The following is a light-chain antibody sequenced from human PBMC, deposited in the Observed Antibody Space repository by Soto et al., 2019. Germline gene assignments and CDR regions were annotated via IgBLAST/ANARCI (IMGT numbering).Light chain of an antibody. Sequence: EIVLTQSPATLSLSPGERAALSCRASQGVGRFLAWYQQKPGQAPRLLLYDASNRATGIPARFSGSGSGTDFTLAINNLEPEDFAVYYCQQRGGWPLTFGGGTKVEIK. CDR1: QGVGRF. V-gene: IGKV3-11*01. CDR3: QQRGGWPLT. CDR2: DAS. J-gene: IGKJ4*01.